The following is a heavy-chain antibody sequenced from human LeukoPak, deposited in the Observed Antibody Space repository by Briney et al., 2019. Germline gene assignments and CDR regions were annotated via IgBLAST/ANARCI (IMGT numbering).Heavy chain of an antibody. J-gene: IGHJ4*02. V-gene: IGHV3-21*01. Sequence: KPGGSLRLSCAASGFTFSSYSMNWARQAPGKGLEWVSSISSSSSYIYYADSVKGRFTISRDNAKNSLYLQMNSLRAEDTAVYYCARDLIGGFGDEFDYWGQGTLVTVSS. CDR1: GFTFSSYS. D-gene: IGHD3-10*01. CDR2: ISSSSSYI. CDR3: ARDLIGGFGDEFDY.